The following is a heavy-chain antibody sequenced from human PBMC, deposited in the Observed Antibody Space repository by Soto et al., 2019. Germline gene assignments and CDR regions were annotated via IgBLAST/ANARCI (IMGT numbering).Heavy chain of an antibody. V-gene: IGHV1-8*01. CDR1: GYTFTSYD. D-gene: IGHD6-13*01. CDR3: ARKPGLIAVAFTSDRRYYYYYGMDV. CDR2: MNPNSGNT. Sequence: ASVKVSCKASGYTFTSYDINWVRQATGQGLEWMGWMNPNSGNTGYAQKFQGRVTMTRDTSTSTVYMELSSLRSEDTAVYYCARKPGLIAVAFTSDRRYYYYYGMDVWGQGTTVTVSS. J-gene: IGHJ6*02.